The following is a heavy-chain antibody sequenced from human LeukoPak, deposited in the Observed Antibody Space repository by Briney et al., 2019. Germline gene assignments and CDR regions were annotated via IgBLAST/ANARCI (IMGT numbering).Heavy chain of an antibody. CDR2: ISDSGCRT. CDR1: GITLSNYG. V-gene: IGHV3-23*01. CDR3: AKRGVVIRVILVGFHKEAYYFDS. J-gene: IGHJ4*02. D-gene: IGHD3-22*01. Sequence: GGSLRLSCAVSGITLSNYGMSWVRQARGKGLEWVAGISDSGCRTNYADSVKGRFTISRDHPKNTLYLQMNSLRAEDTAVYFCAKRGVVIRVILVGFHKEAYYFDSWGQGALVTVSS.